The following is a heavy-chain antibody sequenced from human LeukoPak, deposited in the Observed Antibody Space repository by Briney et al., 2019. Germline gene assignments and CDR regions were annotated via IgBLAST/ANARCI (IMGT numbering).Heavy chain of an antibody. V-gene: IGHV5-10-1*01. CDR2: IDPRDSYT. CDR3: ATGASKVTTDFANY. CDR1: GYSFSNYW. Sequence: GESLKISCKGSGYSFSNYWISWVRQMPGKGLEWIGRIDPRDSYTKYSPSFEGHVTISVDKSSTTAFLQWNSLKASDSAVYYCATGASKVTTDFANYWGQGTQVAVSS. J-gene: IGHJ4*02. D-gene: IGHD4-17*01.